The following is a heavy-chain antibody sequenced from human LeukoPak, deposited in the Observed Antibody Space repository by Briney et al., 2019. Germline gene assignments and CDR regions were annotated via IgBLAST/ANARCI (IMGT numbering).Heavy chain of an antibody. Sequence: ASVKVSCKASGYIFTSYVMHWARQAPGQRLEWMGWINAGNGNTKSSQKFQGRVTIIRDTSASTAYMEVSSLRSEDTSVYYCARASPGYSYDYFDYWGQGTLVTVSS. J-gene: IGHJ4*02. V-gene: IGHV1-3*01. CDR1: GYIFTSYV. D-gene: IGHD5-18*01. CDR3: ARASPGYSYDYFDY. CDR2: INAGNGNT.